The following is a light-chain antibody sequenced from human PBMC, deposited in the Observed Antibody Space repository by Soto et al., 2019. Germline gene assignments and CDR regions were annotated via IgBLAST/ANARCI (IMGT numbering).Light chain of an antibody. V-gene: IGKV1-5*01. CDR3: QQYDSYSSGP. J-gene: IGKJ1*01. CDR1: QGINSW. CDR2: DAS. Sequence: IRMTQSPSSLSASTGDRVTITCRASQGINSWLAWYQQKPGKAPKVLIFDASSLKTGVPSRFSGSGSGTEFTLTISNLQPDDFATYYCQQYDSYSSGPFGQGTKVDIK.